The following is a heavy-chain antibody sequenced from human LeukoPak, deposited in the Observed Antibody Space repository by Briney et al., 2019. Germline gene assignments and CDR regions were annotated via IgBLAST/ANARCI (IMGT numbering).Heavy chain of an antibody. D-gene: IGHD2-21*02. CDR2: ISGSGGST. J-gene: IGHJ4*02. CDR3: AKDSRVTYYFDY. CDR1: EFTFSSYA. Sequence: GGTLRLSCAASEFTFSSYAMTWVRQAPGKGLEWVSGISGSGGSTDYADSVKGRFTVSRDNSKNTLYLQMNSLRAEDTAIYYCAKDSRVTYYFDYWGQGTLVTVSS. V-gene: IGHV3-23*01.